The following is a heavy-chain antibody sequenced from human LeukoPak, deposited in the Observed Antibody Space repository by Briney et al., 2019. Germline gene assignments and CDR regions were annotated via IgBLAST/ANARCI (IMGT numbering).Heavy chain of an antibody. V-gene: IGHV4-39*01. CDR3: ARRALGKTSDY. Sequence: PSETLSLTCAVSGGSISSRGFYWGWIRQPPGKGLEWIGSIYSSGSTYYNPSLKSRVIISVDTSTNQFSLKLTSVTAADTAVYYCARRALGKTSDYWGQGTLVTVSS. CDR1: GGSISSRGFY. J-gene: IGHJ4*02. CDR2: IYSSGST. D-gene: IGHD7-27*01.